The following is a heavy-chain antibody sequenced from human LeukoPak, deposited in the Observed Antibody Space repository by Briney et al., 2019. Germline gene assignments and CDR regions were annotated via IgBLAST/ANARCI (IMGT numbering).Heavy chain of an antibody. V-gene: IGHV4-34*01. CDR1: GGSFSGYY. J-gene: IGHJ6*03. D-gene: IGHD2-2*01. Sequence: SETLSLTCAVYGGSFSGYYWSWIRQPPGKGLEWIGEINHSGSTNYNPSLKRRVTISVDTTKNQFSLKLSSVTAADTAVYYCARGLRLGYCSSTSCRYYMDVWGKGTTVTVSS. CDR2: INHSGST. CDR3: ARGLRLGYCSSTSCRYYMDV.